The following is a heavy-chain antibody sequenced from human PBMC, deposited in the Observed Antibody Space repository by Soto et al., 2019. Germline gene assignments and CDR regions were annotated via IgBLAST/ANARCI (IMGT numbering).Heavy chain of an antibody. J-gene: IGHJ4*02. CDR2: IYYSGST. CDR1: GGSISSYY. CDR3: ARSSLPRRDGYNLGY. Sequence: SETLSLTCTVSGGSISSYYWSWIRQPPGKGLEWIGYIYYSGSTNYNPSLKSRVTISVDTSKNQFSLKLSSVTAADTAVYYCARSSLPRRDGYNLGYWGQGTLVTVSS. V-gene: IGHV4-59*01. D-gene: IGHD5-12*01.